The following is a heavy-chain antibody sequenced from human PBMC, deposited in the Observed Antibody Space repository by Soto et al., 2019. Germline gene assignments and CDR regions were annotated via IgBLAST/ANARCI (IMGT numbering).Heavy chain of an antibody. D-gene: IGHD3-22*01. J-gene: IGHJ6*02. CDR1: GGTFSSYA. V-gene: IGHV1-69*13. CDR2: IIPIFGTA. Sequence: SVKVSCKASGGTFSSYAISWVRQAPGQGLEWMGGIIPIFGTANYAQKFQGRVKITADESTSTAYMEMSSLRSEDTAVYYCARLGPYDSSGYPYYYGMDVWGQGTTVTVSS. CDR3: ARLGPYDSSGYPYYYGMDV.